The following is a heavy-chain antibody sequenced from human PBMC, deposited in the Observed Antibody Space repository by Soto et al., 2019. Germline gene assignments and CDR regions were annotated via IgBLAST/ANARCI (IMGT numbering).Heavy chain of an antibody. J-gene: IGHJ6*02. D-gene: IGHD4-17*01. CDR2: IITVFGTA. CDR3: SRGDATKIVVTTYYGMDV. CDR1: GGTLRNYG. Sequence: QVQLVQSGAEVKKPGSSVRVSCKASGGTLRNYGISWVRQAPGQGLEWMGGIITVFGTANYAQKFQGRVTITADESTSTVYMDVTSLRSEDTAVYYCSRGDATKIVVTTYYGMDVWGQGTTVTVSS. V-gene: IGHV1-69*12.